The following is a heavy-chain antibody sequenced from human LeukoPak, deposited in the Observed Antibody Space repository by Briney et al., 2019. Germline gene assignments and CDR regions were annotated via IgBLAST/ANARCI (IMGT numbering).Heavy chain of an antibody. CDR1: GGSFSGYY. D-gene: IGHD3-3*01. CDR2: INHSGST. Sequence: PSETLSLTCAVYGGSFSGYYWSWIRQPPGKGLEWIGEINHSGSTNYNPSLKSRVTISVDTSKNQFSLKLSSVTAADTAVYYCARTRITIFGVIYYYGMDVWGQGTTVTVSS. CDR3: ARTRITIFGVIYYYGMDV. V-gene: IGHV4-34*01. J-gene: IGHJ6*02.